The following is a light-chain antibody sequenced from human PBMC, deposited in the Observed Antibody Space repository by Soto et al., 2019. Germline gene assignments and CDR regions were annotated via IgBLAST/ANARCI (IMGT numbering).Light chain of an antibody. CDR2: GAS. J-gene: IGKJ1*01. V-gene: IGKV3-20*01. Sequence: DIVLTQSPGTLSLSPGQRATLSCRASQSVSSNYLAWYQQRPGQALRLLIYGASTRATGIPDRFSGSGSGTDFTLTISRLEPEDFAVYYCQQYGSLSWTFG. CDR1: QSVSSNY. CDR3: QQYGSLSWT.